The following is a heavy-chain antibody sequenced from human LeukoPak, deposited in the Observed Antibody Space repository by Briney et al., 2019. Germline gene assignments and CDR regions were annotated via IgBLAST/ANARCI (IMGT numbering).Heavy chain of an antibody. V-gene: IGHV4-30-2*06. CDR1: GGSISGGGYS. D-gene: IGHD3-22*01. Sequence: SETLSLTCAVSGGSISGGGYSWSWIRQSPGKGLEWIGHIYHTGSSYYNPSLKSRVTISIDRSKNQFSLKLTSVTAADTAVYFCARGRYYESSGYYVWYFDLWGRGTLVTVSS. CDR2: IYHTGSS. CDR3: ARGRYYESSGYYVWYFDL. J-gene: IGHJ2*01.